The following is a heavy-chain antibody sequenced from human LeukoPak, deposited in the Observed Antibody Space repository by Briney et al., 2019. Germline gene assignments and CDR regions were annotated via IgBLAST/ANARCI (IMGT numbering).Heavy chain of an antibody. J-gene: IGHJ5*02. V-gene: IGHV3-33*06. CDR2: IWYDGTNK. CDR1: GFTFTGYG. CDR3: AKDGSGGGWKWFDP. Sequence: PGTSLRLSCAASGFTFTGYGFHWVRQAPGKGLEWVAVIWYDGTNKYYADSAKGRFIISRDNSKNTLYLQMNSLRAEDTAVYYCAKDGSGGGWKWFDPWGQGTLVTVSS. D-gene: IGHD2-15*01.